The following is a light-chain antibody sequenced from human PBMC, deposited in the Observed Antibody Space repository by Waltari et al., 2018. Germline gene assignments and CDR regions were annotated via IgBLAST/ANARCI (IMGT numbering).Light chain of an antibody. V-gene: IGKV3-20*01. Sequence: EIVLTQSPGTLSLSPGERATLSCRASQSVNTYLAWYQQKPGQAPRLLIYAASTRAAGIPDRFSGSGSGTDVSLTISRLEAEDVAVYYCQHHVRLPATFGQGTKVEIK. CDR2: AAS. CDR3: QHHVRLPAT. J-gene: IGKJ1*01. CDR1: QSVNTY.